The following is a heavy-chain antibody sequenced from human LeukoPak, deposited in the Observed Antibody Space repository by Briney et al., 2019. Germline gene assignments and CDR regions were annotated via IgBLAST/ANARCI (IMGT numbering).Heavy chain of an antibody. CDR1: GFTFSSYA. D-gene: IGHD5-18*01. V-gene: IGHV3-23*01. CDR3: ARDRVSGRGYSYGL. Sequence: PGGSLRLSCAASGFTFSSYAMSWVRRAPGKGLEWVSAISGSGGSTYYADSVKGRFTISRDNSKNTLYLQMNSLRAEDTAVYYCARDRVSGRGYSYGLWGQGTLVTVSS. CDR2: ISGSGGST. J-gene: IGHJ4*02.